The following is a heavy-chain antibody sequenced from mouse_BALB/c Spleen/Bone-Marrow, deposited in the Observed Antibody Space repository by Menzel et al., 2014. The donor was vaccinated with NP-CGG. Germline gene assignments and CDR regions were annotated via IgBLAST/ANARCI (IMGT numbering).Heavy chain of an antibody. CDR2: INPDSSTI. CDR1: GFDFSRYW. Sequence: DVKLQESGGGLVQPGGSLKLSCAASGFDFSRYWMSWVRQAPGKGLEWIGEINPDSSTINYTPSLKDKFIISRDNAKNTLYLQMSKVRSENTALYYCARQGYYGKGDYWGQGTTLTVSS. J-gene: IGHJ2*01. CDR3: ARQGYYGKGDY. V-gene: IGHV4-1*02. D-gene: IGHD2-1*01.